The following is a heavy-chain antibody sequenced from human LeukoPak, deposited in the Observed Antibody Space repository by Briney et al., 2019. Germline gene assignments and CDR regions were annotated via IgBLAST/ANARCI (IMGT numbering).Heavy chain of an antibody. CDR1: GGSISGSSYY. CDR3: ARLRGAMTPVTSDFDY. Sequence: PSETLSLTCTVSGGSISGSSYYWAWIRQPPGEGLEWIGSGFYSGSAYYNPSLKSRVTISVDTSKNQFSLKLSSVTAADTAVYYCARLRGAMTPVTSDFDYWGQGTLVTVSS. D-gene: IGHD4-17*01. CDR2: GFYSGSA. J-gene: IGHJ4*02. V-gene: IGHV4-39*01.